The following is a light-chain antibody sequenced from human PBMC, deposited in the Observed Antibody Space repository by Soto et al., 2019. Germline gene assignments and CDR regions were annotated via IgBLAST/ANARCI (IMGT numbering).Light chain of an antibody. CDR1: QTINGR. J-gene: IGKJ2*01. Sequence: DIVMTQSPDSLAASIGDRVTITCRASQTINGRLAWYQQKPGRPPKLLIYDVSFLESGAPSRFSGSGSGTDFTLTISSLRPDDFATFYCQQYKVYPYTFGQGSRLDIQ. CDR2: DVS. V-gene: IGKV1-5*01. CDR3: QQYKVYPYT.